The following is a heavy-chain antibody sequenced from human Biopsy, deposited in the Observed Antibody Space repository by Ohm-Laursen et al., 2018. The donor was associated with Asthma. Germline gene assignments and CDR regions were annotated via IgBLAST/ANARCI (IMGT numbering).Heavy chain of an antibody. V-gene: IGHV3-48*02. CDR3: ARFKRGYSYGYAGVFDY. CDR1: GFTFSSYS. Sequence: SLRLSCTASGFTFSSYSMNWVRQALGKGLEWVSYISSSSTIYYADSVKGRFTISRDNAKNSLYLQMNSLRDEDTAVYYCARFKRGYSYGYAGVFDYWGQGTLVTVSS. CDR2: ISSSSTI. J-gene: IGHJ4*02. D-gene: IGHD5-18*01.